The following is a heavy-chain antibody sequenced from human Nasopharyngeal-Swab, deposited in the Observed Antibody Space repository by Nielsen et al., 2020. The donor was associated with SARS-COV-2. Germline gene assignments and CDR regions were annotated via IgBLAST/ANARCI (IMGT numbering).Heavy chain of an antibody. V-gene: IGHV3-11*04. D-gene: IGHD7-27*01. CDR2: ISGSGGTI. CDR1: GFTFSDYY. CDR3: ARDRANWDFDY. Sequence: GGSLRLSCAASGFTFSDYYMSWIRQALGKGLEYISYISGSGGTIYYGDSMKGRFTISRDNAKNSLYLQMNSLRAEDTAVYYCARDRANWDFDYWGQGTLVTVSS. J-gene: IGHJ4*02.